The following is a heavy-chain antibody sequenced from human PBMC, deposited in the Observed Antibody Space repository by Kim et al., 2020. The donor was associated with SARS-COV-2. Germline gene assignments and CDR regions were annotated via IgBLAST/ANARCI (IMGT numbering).Heavy chain of an antibody. J-gene: IGHJ4*02. Sequence: GGSLRLSCTASGFTFSGYAMNWVRQAPGKGLEWVCFISSKAYGVTNEYSATVKGRFTISRDDSKSIPYLQMNSLKAEDTAVYYCTRGGLKCVRQYYFDYWGQGTLVTVSS. D-gene: IGHD3-16*01. CDR3: TRGGLKCVRQYYFDY. CDR2: ISSKAYGVTN. V-gene: IGHV3-49*04. CDR1: GFTFSGYA.